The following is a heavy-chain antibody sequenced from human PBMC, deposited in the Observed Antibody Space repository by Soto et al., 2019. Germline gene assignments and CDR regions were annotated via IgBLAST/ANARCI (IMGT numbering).Heavy chain of an antibody. D-gene: IGHD4-17*01. Sequence: SVKVSCKASGGTFSSYAISWVRQAPGQGLEWMGGIIPIFGTANYAQKFQGRVTITADESTSTAYMELSSLRSEDTAVYYCASSMTTVTTMDYWGQGTLVTVSS. CDR3: ASSMTTVTTMDY. CDR2: IIPIFGTA. CDR1: GGTFSSYA. J-gene: IGHJ4*02. V-gene: IGHV1-69*13.